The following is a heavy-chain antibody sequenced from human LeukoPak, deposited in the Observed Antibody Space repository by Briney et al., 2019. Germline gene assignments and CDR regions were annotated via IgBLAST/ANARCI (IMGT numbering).Heavy chain of an antibody. CDR1: GGSISSCY. D-gene: IGHD3-22*01. Sequence: PSETLSLTCTVSGGSISSCYWSWIRQPPGKGLEWIGYIYYSGSTNYNPSLKSRVTISVDTSKNQFSLKLSSVTAADTAVYYCARAGYYYDSSGYYWEFDYWGQGTLVTVSS. CDR2: IYYSGST. V-gene: IGHV4-59*01. CDR3: ARAGYYYDSSGYYWEFDY. J-gene: IGHJ4*02.